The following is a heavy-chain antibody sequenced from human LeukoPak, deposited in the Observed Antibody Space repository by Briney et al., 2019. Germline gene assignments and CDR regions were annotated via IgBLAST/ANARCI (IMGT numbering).Heavy chain of an antibody. CDR1: GFTVSSNY. J-gene: IGHJ4*02. D-gene: IGHD6-19*01. V-gene: IGHV3-30*09. Sequence: HPGESLRLSCAASGFTVSSNYMSWVRQAPGKGLDWVAVISYDGSKTYYADSVRGRFAISRDNSKNTLYLQMNSLRAEDTAVYCCARDLGTYSVAGAGGYWGQGTLVTVSS. CDR3: ARDLGTYSVAGAGGY. CDR2: ISYDGSKT.